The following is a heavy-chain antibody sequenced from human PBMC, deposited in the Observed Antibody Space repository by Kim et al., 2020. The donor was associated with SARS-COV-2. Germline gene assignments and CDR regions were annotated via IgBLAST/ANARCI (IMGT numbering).Heavy chain of an antibody. CDR3: ARQPIAVAGMGWFDP. CDR1: GGSISSSSYY. V-gene: IGHV4-39*01. D-gene: IGHD6-19*01. CDR2: IYYSGST. Sequence: SETLSLTCTVSGGSISSSSYYWGWIRQPPGKGLEWIGSIYYSGSTYYNPSLKSRVTISVDTSKNQFSLKLSSVTAADTAVYYCARQPIAVAGMGWFDPWGQGTLVTVSS. J-gene: IGHJ5*02.